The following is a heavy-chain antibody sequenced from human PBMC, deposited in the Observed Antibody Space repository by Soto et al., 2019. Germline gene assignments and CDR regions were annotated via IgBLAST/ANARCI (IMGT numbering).Heavy chain of an antibody. V-gene: IGHV4-30-2*01. CDR3: ARVPDR. Sequence: SETLSLRCTVSGGYIRDVGFSWRWIRQPPGKGLEWIGYIYHSGSTYYNPSLKSRVTISVDRSKNQFSLKLSSVTAADTAVYYCARVPDRWGQGTLVTVSS. D-gene: IGHD2-2*01. CDR2: IYHSGST. CDR1: GGYIRDVGFS. J-gene: IGHJ5*02.